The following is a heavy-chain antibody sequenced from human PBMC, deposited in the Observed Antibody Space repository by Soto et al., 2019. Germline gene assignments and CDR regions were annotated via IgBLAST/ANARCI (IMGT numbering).Heavy chain of an antibody. CDR1: GFAFSTYA. V-gene: IGHV3-23*01. D-gene: IGHD2-2*01. J-gene: IGHJ6*02. CDR3: APVPAASSYYDTDV. Sequence: EVQLLESGGGLVQPGGSLRLSCAASGFAFSTYAMNWVRQAPGKGLEWVSGIVDSGGRTFYADSVKGRFTISRDNSKNTLYLEMNSLRAEDTAIYYCAPVPAASSYYDTDVWGQGTTVTVSS. CDR2: IVDSGGRT.